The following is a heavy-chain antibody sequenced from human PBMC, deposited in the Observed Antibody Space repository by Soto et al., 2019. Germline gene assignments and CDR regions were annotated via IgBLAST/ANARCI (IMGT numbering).Heavy chain of an antibody. J-gene: IGHJ4*02. V-gene: IGHV1-58*02. D-gene: IGHD4-17*01. CDR2: IVVGSGKT. CDR3: AAGPDDFGGNSPCEY. Sequence: QMQLVQSGPEVKKPGTSVKVSCKASGLTFSSSAMQWVRQARGQRLEWIGWIVVGSGKTNYAQKFQERVTITRDMSTSTAYMELSSLRSEDTAVFYCAAGPDDFGGNSPCEYWGQGTLVTVSS. CDR1: GLTFSSSA.